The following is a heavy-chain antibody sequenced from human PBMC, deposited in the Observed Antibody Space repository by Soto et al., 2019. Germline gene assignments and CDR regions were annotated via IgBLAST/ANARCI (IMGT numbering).Heavy chain of an antibody. V-gene: IGHV3-23*01. CDR2: TSGSGGST. CDR3: ANPMTPGVDP. Sequence: GGSLRLSCAASGFTFSSYAMSWVRQAPGKGLEWVSGTSGSGGSTYYADSVKGRFTISRDNSKKTLYLQMNSLRAEDTAVYYCANPMTPGVDPWGQGTLATVSS. J-gene: IGHJ5*02. CDR1: GFTFSSYA.